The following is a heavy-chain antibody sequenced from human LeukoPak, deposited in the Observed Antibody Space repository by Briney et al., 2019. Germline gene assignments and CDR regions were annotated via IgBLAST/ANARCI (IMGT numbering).Heavy chain of an antibody. Sequence: PGGSLRLSCAASGFTFSDYSMNWVRQAPGRGLEWISYIGGRGDGISYADSVKGRFIVSRGNAKNSLFLQMNRLRGEDTAIYFCAREIPGRIAADCWGQGTLVTVSS. J-gene: IGHJ4*02. V-gene: IGHV3-48*01. CDR2: IGGRGDGI. CDR3: AREIPGRIAADC. CDR1: GFTFSDYS. D-gene: IGHD2-15*01.